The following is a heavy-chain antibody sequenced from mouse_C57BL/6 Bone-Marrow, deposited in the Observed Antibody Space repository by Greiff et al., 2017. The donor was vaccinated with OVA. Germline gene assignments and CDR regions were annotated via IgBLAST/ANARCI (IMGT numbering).Heavy chain of an antibody. CDR1: GYTFTDYE. CDR3: TGREAYNYGSSPYYFDY. V-gene: IGHV1-15*01. J-gene: IGHJ2*01. Sequence: VKVVESGAELVRPGASVTLSCKASGYTFTDYEMHWVKQTPVHGLEWIGAIDPETGGTAYNQKFKGKAILTADKSSSTAYMELRSLTSEDSAVYYCTGREAYNYGSSPYYFDYWGQGTTLTVSS. CDR2: IDPETGGT. D-gene: IGHD1-1*01.